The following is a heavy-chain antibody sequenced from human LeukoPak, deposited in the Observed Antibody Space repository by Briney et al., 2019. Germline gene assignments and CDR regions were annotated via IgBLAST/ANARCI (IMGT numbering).Heavy chain of an antibody. V-gene: IGHV4-34*01. Sequence: KASETLSLTCAVYGGSISDHYWSWIRQPPGKGLEWIGEINHSGSTNYNPSLKSRVTISVDTSKNQFSLKLSSVTAADTAVYYCASGYHDFWSGYYTRHRYWGQGTLVTVSS. D-gene: IGHD3-3*01. CDR3: ASGYHDFWSGYYTRHRY. J-gene: IGHJ4*02. CDR2: INHSGST. CDR1: GGSISDHY.